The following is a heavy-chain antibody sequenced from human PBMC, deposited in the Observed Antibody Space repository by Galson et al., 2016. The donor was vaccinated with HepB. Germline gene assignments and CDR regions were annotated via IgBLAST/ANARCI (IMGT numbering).Heavy chain of an antibody. D-gene: IGHD1-26*01. Sequence: SETLSLTCAVSDGSLSDYYWSWIRQAPGKGLEWIGEINDSGDTNTNPSLKSQVSISVDTSRKQFSLRLSSVTAADTAVYYCTRGDPYSGRNGDTWGQGTKVTVSS. CDR3: TRGDPYSGRNGDT. J-gene: IGHJ3*02. CDR1: DGSLSDYY. V-gene: IGHV4-34*01. CDR2: INDSGDT.